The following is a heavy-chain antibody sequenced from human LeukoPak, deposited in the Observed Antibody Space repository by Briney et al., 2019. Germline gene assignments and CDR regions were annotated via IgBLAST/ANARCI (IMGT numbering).Heavy chain of an antibody. CDR2: IYYSGST. Sequence: SETLSLTCAVYGGSFSGYYWGWIRQPPGKGLEWIGSIYYSGSTYYNPSLKSRVTISVDTSKNQFSLKLSSVTAADTAVYYCAGYDFWSASGAFDIWGQGTMVTVSS. D-gene: IGHD3-3*01. V-gene: IGHV4-39*01. CDR1: GGSFSGYY. CDR3: AGYDFWSASGAFDI. J-gene: IGHJ3*02.